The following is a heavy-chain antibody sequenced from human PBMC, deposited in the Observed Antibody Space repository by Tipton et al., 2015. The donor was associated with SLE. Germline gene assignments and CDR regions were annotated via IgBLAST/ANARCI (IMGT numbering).Heavy chain of an antibody. CDR2: INHSENT. Sequence: TLSLTCAVYGGSFSGYYWSWIRQPPGKGLEWIGEINHSENTNYNPSLKSRVTISVDTSKNQFSLKLSSVTAADTAVYYCARVVYDFGSGYGDYYYGMDVWGQGTTVTVSS. CDR1: GGSFSGYY. J-gene: IGHJ6*02. V-gene: IGHV4-34*01. CDR3: ARVVYDFGSGYGDYYYGMDV. D-gene: IGHD3-3*01.